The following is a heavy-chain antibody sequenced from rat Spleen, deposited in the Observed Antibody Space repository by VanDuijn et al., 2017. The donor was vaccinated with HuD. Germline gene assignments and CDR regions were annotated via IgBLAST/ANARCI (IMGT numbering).Heavy chain of an antibody. J-gene: IGHJ3*01. CDR1: GFTFSDYY. CDR3: ARQDTSGYSNWFTY. D-gene: IGHD4-3*01. Sequence: EVQLVESDGDLVQPGRSLKLSCAASGFTFSDYYMAWVRQAPTKGLEWVATISFDGTSTYYRDSVKGRFTISRDNTRTTLYLQMDSLRSEDTATYYCARQDTSGYSNWFTYWGQGTLVTVSS. V-gene: IGHV5-29*01. CDR2: ISFDGTST.